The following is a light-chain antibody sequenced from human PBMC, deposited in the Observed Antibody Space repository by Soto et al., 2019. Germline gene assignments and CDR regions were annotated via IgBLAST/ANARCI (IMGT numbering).Light chain of an antibody. V-gene: IGLV2-14*01. CDR1: SSDLGGYNY. CDR3: SSYTTTSTLV. CDR2: DVS. J-gene: IGLJ2*01. Sequence: QSALTQPASVSGSPGQSITFSCTGTSSDLGGYNYVSWYQQHPGKAPKLVIYDVSNRPSGVSNRFSGSKSGNTASLTISGLQDDDEADYYCSSYTTTSTLVFGGGTKLTVL.